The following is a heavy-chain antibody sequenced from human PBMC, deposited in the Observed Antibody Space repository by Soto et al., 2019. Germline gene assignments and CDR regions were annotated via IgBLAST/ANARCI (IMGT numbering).Heavy chain of an antibody. CDR3: ARVLPFTYYYDSSGYYYNWFDP. Sequence: SETLSLTCAVYGGSFSGYYWNWLRQPPGEGLEWIGKIDQSGSTNYNPSLKSRVTMSVDTSRSQFSLKLSSVTAADTAVYYCARVLPFTYYYDSSGYYYNWFDPWGQGTLVTVSS. CDR1: GGSFSGYY. V-gene: IGHV4-34*01. J-gene: IGHJ5*02. CDR2: IDQSGST. D-gene: IGHD3-22*01.